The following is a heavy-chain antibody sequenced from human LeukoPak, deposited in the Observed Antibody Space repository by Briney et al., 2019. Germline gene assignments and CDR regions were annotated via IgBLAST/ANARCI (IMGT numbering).Heavy chain of an antibody. J-gene: IGHJ5*02. CDR1: GDSISGNY. Sequence: PSETLSLTCTVSGDSISGNYWNWLRQPAGKGLEWLGRIHSSATTNYNPSLKSRITMSIEKSQNQFSLKLSSVTAADTAVYYCARDYTGYNWFDPWGQGNLVTVSS. CDR3: ARDYTGYNWFDP. V-gene: IGHV4-4*07. D-gene: IGHD2-2*03. CDR2: IHSSATT.